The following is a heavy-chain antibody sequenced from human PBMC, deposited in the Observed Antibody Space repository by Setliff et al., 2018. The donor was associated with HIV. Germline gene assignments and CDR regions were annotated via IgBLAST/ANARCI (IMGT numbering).Heavy chain of an antibody. Sequence: SETLSLTCAVSGYSISTNEWWGWIRQPPGKGLAWIGYISNSGKIYYDPSLNGRVTLSADTSKNQLSLKLTSVTAEDTGVYYCARTVPHSAAQDAFDIWGQGTVVTVSS. CDR2: ISNSGKI. CDR3: ARTVPHSAAQDAFDI. J-gene: IGHJ3*02. CDR1: GYSISTNEW. V-gene: IGHV4-28*05. D-gene: IGHD4-4*01.